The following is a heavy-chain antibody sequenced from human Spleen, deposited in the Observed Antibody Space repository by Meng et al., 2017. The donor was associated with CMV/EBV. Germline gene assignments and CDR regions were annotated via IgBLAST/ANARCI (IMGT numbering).Heavy chain of an antibody. Sequence: GESLKISCKGSGYSFTTYWIGWVRQMPGKGLEWMGIIYPGDSDTRYSPSFQGQVTISADKSISTAYLQWSSLKASDTAMYYCARQHSGSYYNYYYSMDVWGQGTTVTVSS. CDR1: GYSFTTYW. CDR3: ARQHSGSYYNYYYSMDV. D-gene: IGHD1-26*01. CDR2: IYPGDSDT. J-gene: IGHJ6*02. V-gene: IGHV5-51*01.